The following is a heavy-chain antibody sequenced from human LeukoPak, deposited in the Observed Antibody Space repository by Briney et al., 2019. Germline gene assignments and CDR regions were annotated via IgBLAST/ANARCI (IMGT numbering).Heavy chain of an antibody. D-gene: IGHD6-19*01. V-gene: IGHV4-61*02. J-gene: IGHJ4*02. Sequence: SETLSLTCTVSGGSISSSSYYCGWIRQPAGKGLEWVGRIYTSGSTNYNPSLKSRVTMSVDTSKNQFSLKLTSVTAADTAVYHCARGKVVAGTPGQNSWDNWGQGILVTVSS. CDR2: IYTSGST. CDR1: GGSISSSSYY. CDR3: ARGKVVAGTPGQNSWDN.